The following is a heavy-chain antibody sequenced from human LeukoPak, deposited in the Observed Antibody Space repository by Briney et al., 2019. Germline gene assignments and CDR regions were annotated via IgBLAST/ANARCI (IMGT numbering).Heavy chain of an antibody. CDR1: GGSISSGGYY. J-gene: IGHJ4*02. D-gene: IGHD3-10*01. V-gene: IGHV4-31*03. CDR3: ARENYGSGRRIDY. CDR2: IYYSGST. Sequence: SETLSLTCTVSGGSISSGGYYWSWIRQHPGKGLEWIGYIYYSGSTYYNPSLKGRVTIPVDTSKNQFSLKLSSVTAADTAVYYCARENYGSGRRIDYWGQGTLVTVSS.